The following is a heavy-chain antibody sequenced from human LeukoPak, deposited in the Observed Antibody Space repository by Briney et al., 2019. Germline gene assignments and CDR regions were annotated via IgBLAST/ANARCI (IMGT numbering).Heavy chain of an antibody. V-gene: IGHV1-18*01. D-gene: IGHD6-19*01. CDR3: ARVAGTRYSAWGWPPYYYFDY. J-gene: IGHJ4*02. CDR2: ISAYNGNT. Sequence: ASVKASCKASGYTFTSYGISWVRQAPGQGLEWMGWISAYNGNTNYAQKLQGRVTMTTDTSTSTAYMELRSLRSDDTAVYYCARVAGTRYSAWGWPPYYYFDYWGQGTLVTVSS. CDR1: GYTFTSYG.